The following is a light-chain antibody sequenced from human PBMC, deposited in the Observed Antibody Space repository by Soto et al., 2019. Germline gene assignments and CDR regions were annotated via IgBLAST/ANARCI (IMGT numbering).Light chain of an antibody. CDR2: EGS. Sequence: QSALTQPASVSGSAGRSITISCTGTSSDVGSYNLVSWYQQHPGNAPKLMIYEGSKRPSGVSNRFFGSKSGNTASLTISGLQAEDESDYYCCSFARGSTLVFGGGTKVTV. V-gene: IGLV2-23*01. J-gene: IGLJ3*02. CDR3: CSFARGSTLV. CDR1: SSDVGSYNL.